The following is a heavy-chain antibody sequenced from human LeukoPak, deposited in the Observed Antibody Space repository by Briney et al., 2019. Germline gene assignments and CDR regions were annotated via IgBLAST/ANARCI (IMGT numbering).Heavy chain of an antibody. J-gene: IGHJ4*02. Sequence: SETLSLTCTVSGGSISSYYWSWIRQPPGKGLEWIGYIYYSGSTNYNPSLKSRVTISVDTSKNQFSLKLSSVTAADTAVYYCARERGLWFRDYWGQGTLVTVSS. V-gene: IGHV4-59*12. CDR3: ARERGLWFRDY. CDR1: GGSISSYY. CDR2: IYYSGST. D-gene: IGHD5-18*01.